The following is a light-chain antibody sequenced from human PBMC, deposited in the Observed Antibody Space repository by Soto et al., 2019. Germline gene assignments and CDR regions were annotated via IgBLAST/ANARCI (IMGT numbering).Light chain of an antibody. Sequence: DIQMTQSPSTLSASVGDRVTITCRASQSITTWLAWYQQKPGKAPNLLIYKASNLESGVPSRFSGSGSGTEFTLTISGLQRDDFATYYCQQYETDYTFGQGPKLEIK. CDR2: KAS. J-gene: IGKJ2*01. V-gene: IGKV1-5*03. CDR1: QSITTW. CDR3: QQYETDYT.